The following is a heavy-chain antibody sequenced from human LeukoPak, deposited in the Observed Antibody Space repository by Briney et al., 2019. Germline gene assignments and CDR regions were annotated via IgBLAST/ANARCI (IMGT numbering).Heavy chain of an antibody. Sequence: GGSLRLSCAASGFTVSSNYMSWVRQAPGKGLEWVSVIYSGGSTYYADSVKGRFTISRDNSKNTLYLQMNSLRAEDTAVYYCAKVQLPNPNGAFDYWGQGTLVTVSS. V-gene: IGHV3-53*01. CDR2: IYSGGST. J-gene: IGHJ4*02. D-gene: IGHD2-2*01. CDR3: AKVQLPNPNGAFDY. CDR1: GFTVSSNY.